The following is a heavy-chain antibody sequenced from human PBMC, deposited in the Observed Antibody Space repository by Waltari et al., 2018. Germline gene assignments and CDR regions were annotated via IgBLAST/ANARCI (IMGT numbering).Heavy chain of an antibody. D-gene: IGHD6-13*01. V-gene: IGHV3-30*04. Sequence: QVQLVESGGGVVQPGGSLRLSCAAFGFTFSSYTMHWVRQAPGKGLGWVALRSFEVSTKDYVDPVKGRFTISRDNSRNTVHLEMDNLISDDTASYYCARETYSSRALDNWGQGTLVTVSS. CDR3: ARETYSSRALDN. CDR1: GFTFSSYT. CDR2: RSFEVSTK. J-gene: IGHJ4*02.